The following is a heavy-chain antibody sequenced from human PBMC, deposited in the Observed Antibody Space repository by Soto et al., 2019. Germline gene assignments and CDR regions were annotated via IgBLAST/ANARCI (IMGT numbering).Heavy chain of an antibody. J-gene: IGHJ4*02. V-gene: IGHV3-33*01. Sequence: RLSCAASGFTFSSYGMHWVRQAPGKGLEWVAVIWYDGSNKYYADSVKGRFTISRDNSKNTLYLQMNSLRAEDTAVYYCARDRRYSSSWYFDYWGQGTLVTVSS. CDR3: ARDRRYSSSWYFDY. D-gene: IGHD6-13*01. CDR2: IWYDGSNK. CDR1: GFTFSSYG.